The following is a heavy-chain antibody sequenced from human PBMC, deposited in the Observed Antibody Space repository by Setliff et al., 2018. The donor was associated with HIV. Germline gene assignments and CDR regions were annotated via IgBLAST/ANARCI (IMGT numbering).Heavy chain of an antibody. CDR1: GFTFSDHY. V-gene: IGHV3-23*01. J-gene: IGHJ4*02. CDR2: ISGSGIGS. Sequence: GGSLRLSCAASGFTFSDHYMDWVRQAPGKGLVWVSAISGSGIGSYYPDSVKGRFTVSRDNSNNTVYLQMNSLRAEDTAMYYCAKTQTVITVYGPFDSWGQGTPVTVSS. D-gene: IGHD4-4*01. CDR3: AKTQTVITVYGPFDS.